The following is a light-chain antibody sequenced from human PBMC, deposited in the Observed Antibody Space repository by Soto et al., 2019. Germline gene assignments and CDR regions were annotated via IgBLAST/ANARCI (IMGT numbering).Light chain of an antibody. V-gene: IGKV1-9*01. CDR3: QQYDSYSSGP. CDR2: VAS. Sequence: DIQLTQSPSFLSTSVGDRVTITCRASQGIGSYLAWFQQKPGKAPKLLIYVASTLQSGVPSRFSGSGSGTEFTLTISNLQPDDFATYYCQQYDSYSSGPFGQGTKVDIK. CDR1: QGIGSY. J-gene: IGKJ1*01.